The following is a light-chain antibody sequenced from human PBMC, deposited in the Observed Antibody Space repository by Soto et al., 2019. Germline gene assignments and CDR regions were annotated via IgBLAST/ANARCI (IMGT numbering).Light chain of an antibody. J-gene: IGKJ4*01. CDR1: QSVSSSY. CDR2: GAS. V-gene: IGKV3-20*01. Sequence: EIVLTQSPGTLSLSPGERATLSCRASQSVSSSYLAWYQQKPGQAPRLLIYGASSRATGIPDRFSGSGSVTDFTLTISRLEPVDFAVYYCQQYGSSLLSFGGGTKVEIK. CDR3: QQYGSSLLS.